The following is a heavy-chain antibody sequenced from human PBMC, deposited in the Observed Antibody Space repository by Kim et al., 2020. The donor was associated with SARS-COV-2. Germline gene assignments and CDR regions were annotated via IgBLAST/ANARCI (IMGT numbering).Heavy chain of an antibody. V-gene: IGHV1-58*01. D-gene: IGHD3-10*01. CDR2: NT. J-gene: IGHJ4*02. Sequence: NTNYAQKFQERVTITRDMSTSTAYMELSSLRSEDTAVYYCAADGVTNFDYWGQGTLVTVSS. CDR3: AADGVTNFDY.